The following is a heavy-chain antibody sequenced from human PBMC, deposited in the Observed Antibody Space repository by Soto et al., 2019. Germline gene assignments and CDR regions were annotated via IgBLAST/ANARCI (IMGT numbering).Heavy chain of an antibody. V-gene: IGHV1-18*01. CDR1: GYTFTSYG. J-gene: IGHJ4*02. CDR2: ISAYNGNT. Sequence: ASVKVSCKASGYTFTSYGISWVRQAPGQGLEWMGWISAYNGNTNYAQKLQGRVTMTTDTSTSTAYMELRSLRSDDTAVYYCARGGENRYSSGFIDYWGQGTLVTVSS. CDR3: ARGGENRYSSGFIDY. D-gene: IGHD6-19*01.